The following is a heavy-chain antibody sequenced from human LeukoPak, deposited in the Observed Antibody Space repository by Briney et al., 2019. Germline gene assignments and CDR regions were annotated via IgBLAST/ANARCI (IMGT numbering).Heavy chain of an antibody. CDR2: TRYGGSNK. Sequence: GGSLRLSCEASGFTFSDYGMHWVRQAPGKWLEWVTFTRYGGSNKHYAESVKGRFTISRDNSKNTIYLQMNSLRPEDTAVYYCAREYSGYVIGYFDSWGQGTLVTVSS. D-gene: IGHD5-12*01. V-gene: IGHV3-30*02. CDR3: AREYSGYVIGYFDS. J-gene: IGHJ4*02. CDR1: GFTFSDYG.